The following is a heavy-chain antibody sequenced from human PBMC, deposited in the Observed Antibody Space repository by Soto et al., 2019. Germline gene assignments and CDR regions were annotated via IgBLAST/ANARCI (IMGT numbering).Heavy chain of an antibody. D-gene: IGHD1-26*01. CDR2: IYYSGST. CDR1: GGSISSSSYY. Sequence: QLQLQESGPGLVKPSETLSLTCTVSGGSISSSSYYWGWIRQPPGKGLGWIGGIYYSGSTYYNPSLKSRVTISVDTSKKQFSLKLSSVTAADTAVYYCGGSGSYSWFDPWGQGTLVTVSS. V-gene: IGHV4-39*01. J-gene: IGHJ5*02. CDR3: GGSGSYSWFDP.